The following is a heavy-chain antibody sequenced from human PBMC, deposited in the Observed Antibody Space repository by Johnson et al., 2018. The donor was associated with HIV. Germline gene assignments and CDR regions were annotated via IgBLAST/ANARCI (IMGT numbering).Heavy chain of an antibody. J-gene: IGHJ3*02. D-gene: IGHD6-19*01. CDR1: GFTFSSYG. Sequence: QVQLVESGGGVVQPGGSLRLSCAASGFTFSSYGMNWVRQAPGKGLEWVAFISYDGSNKYYADSVKGRFTISRDNSKNTLYLQMNSLRAEDTAVYYCAGRVQWLVRAYAFDILGQGTMVTVSS. V-gene: IGHV3-30*19. CDR2: ISYDGSNK. CDR3: AGRVQWLVRAYAFDI.